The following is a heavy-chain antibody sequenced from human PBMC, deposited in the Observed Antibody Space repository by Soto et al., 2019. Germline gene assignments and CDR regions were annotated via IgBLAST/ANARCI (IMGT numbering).Heavy chain of an antibody. V-gene: IGHV3-64D*06. CDR2: ISSNGGST. D-gene: IGHD6-19*01. J-gene: IGHJ4*02. CDR3: VLASSGCYFNQTTFDY. CDR1: GFTFSSYA. Sequence: AGGSLRLSCSASGFTFSSYAMHWVRQAPGKGLEYVSAISSNGGSTYYADSVKGRFTISRDNSKNTLYLQMSSLRAEDTAVYYCVLASSGCYFNQTTFDYWGQGTLVTVSS.